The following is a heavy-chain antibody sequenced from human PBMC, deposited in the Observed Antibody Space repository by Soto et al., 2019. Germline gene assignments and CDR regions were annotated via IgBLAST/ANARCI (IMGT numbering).Heavy chain of an antibody. V-gene: IGHV3-30*03. CDR1: GFIFSTNG. CDR2: MSYDGSDT. Sequence: SQSLSCVGSGFIFSTNGMHWVGQTPGKGLEWVAFMSYDGSDTFYADSVKGRFTISRDNSKNTLFLHMSNLRAEDTAMYYCTIVRVADSALDLCGQGTRVTVSA. J-gene: IGHJ5*02. D-gene: IGHD3-10*02. CDR3: TIVRVADSALDL.